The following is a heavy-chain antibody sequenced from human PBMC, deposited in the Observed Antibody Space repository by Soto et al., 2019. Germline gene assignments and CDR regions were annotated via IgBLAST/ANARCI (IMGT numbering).Heavy chain of an antibody. D-gene: IGHD6-19*01. CDR2: IIAVFGIV. J-gene: IGHJ6*01. CDR3: HSGRIGVVGSRAYQGMDV. Sequence: QVQLVQSGAEVKKPGSSVRVSCKASGGTPSNSAFSWVRQAPGQGLEWMGGIIAVFGIVKYAQNLDGRVTITADESTNTAYMEVSIVRYEDRAVYSCHSGRIGVVGSRAYQGMDVWGQGTTVTVS. V-gene: IGHV1-69*01. CDR1: GGTPSNSA.